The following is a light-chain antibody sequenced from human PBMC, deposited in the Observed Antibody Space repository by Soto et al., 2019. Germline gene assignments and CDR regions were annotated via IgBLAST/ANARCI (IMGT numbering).Light chain of an antibody. Sequence: ETVLTQSPATLSLSPGDRATLSCRASQNVRRDLAWYQQKVGQAPRLLIFDASTRATGIPARFSGSGSGTDFTLTISSLEPEDFAVYFCQQRSDWPPFTFGGGTKVEI. J-gene: IGKJ4*01. CDR1: QNVRRD. V-gene: IGKV3-11*01. CDR3: QQRSDWPPFT. CDR2: DAS.